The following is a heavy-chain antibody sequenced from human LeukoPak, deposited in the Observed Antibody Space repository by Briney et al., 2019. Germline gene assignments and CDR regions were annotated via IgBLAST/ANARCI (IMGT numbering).Heavy chain of an antibody. CDR1: GFTFSSYS. CDR2: ISSSSSTI. J-gene: IGHJ4*02. V-gene: IGHV3-48*01. D-gene: IGHD3-10*01. CDR3: ARSYYYGSGSYFALDY. Sequence: GGSLRLSCAASGFTFSSYSMNWVRQAPGKGLEWVSYISSSSSTIYYADSMKGRFTISRDNAKNSLYLQMNSLRAEDTAVYYCARSYYYGSGSYFALDYWGQGTLVTVSS.